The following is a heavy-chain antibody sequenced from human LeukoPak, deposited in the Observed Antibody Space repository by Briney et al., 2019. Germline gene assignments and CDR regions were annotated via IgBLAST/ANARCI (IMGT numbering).Heavy chain of an antibody. D-gene: IGHD2-2*01. CDR3: ARDSAVVVVPANEAWFDP. V-gene: IGHV3-21*01. CDR2: IRSSSSYM. Sequence: GGSLRLSCAASGFTFSSYSTNWVRQAPGKGLDWVSSIRSSSSYMYYADSVNGRFSISRNNAKNPLYLQMNSLRAEDTAVYYCARDSAVVVVPANEAWFDPWGQGTLVTVSS. J-gene: IGHJ5*02. CDR1: GFTFSSYS.